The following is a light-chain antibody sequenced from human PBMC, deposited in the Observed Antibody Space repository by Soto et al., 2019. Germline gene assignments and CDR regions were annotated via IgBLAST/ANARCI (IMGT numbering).Light chain of an antibody. CDR1: QSVSSY. CDR3: QQRSNWIT. V-gene: IGKV3-11*01. CDR2: DAS. Sequence: EIVMTQSPPTLSFSPGERATLSFRASQSVSSYLAWYQQKPGQAPRLLIYDASNRATGIPARFSGSGSGTDFTLTISSLEPEDFAVYYCQQRSNWITFGQGTRLEIK. J-gene: IGKJ5*01.